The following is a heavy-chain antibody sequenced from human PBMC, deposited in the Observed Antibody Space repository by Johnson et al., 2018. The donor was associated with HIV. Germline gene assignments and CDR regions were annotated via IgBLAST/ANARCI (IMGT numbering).Heavy chain of an antibody. CDR2: IKEDGSED. Sequence: VQLVESGGGLAKPAWSPRVSCAASQFTFSSYYMNCVRQAPGKGLEWLANIKEDGSEDYYVDSLKGRFTISRDNAQNSLYLQMNSLRAEDTAVYYCARDGPWLQSQRDAFDIWGQGTMVTVSS. J-gene: IGHJ3*02. CDR3: ARDGPWLQSQRDAFDI. CDR1: QFTFSSYY. V-gene: IGHV3-7*01. D-gene: IGHD5-24*01.